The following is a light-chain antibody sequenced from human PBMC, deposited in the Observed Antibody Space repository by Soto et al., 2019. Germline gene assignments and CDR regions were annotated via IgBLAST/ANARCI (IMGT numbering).Light chain of an antibody. Sequence: EIVMTQSPATLPVTTGDRTAVYCRASPSVSSNLAWSQQKPGQAPRLLIYGASTRATGIPARFSGSGSGTEFPPTTTRLPSAAFSGYYFQHYDNWPPFGQET. J-gene: IGKJ1*01. CDR1: PSVSSN. CDR3: QHYDNWPP. V-gene: IGKV3-15*01. CDR2: GAS.